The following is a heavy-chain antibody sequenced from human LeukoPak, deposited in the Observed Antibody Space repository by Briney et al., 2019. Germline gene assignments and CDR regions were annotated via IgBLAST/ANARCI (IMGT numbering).Heavy chain of an antibody. D-gene: IGHD2-2*01. Sequence: GASVKVSCKASGGTFSSYAISWVRQAPGQGLEWMGGIIPIFGTANYAQKFQGRVTITTDESTSTAYMELSSLRSEDTAVYYCAAQYCSSTSCYQYYSHYMDVWGKGTTVTVSS. CDR1: GGTFSSYA. J-gene: IGHJ6*03. CDR2: IIPIFGTA. V-gene: IGHV1-69*05. CDR3: AAQYCSSTSCYQYYSHYMDV.